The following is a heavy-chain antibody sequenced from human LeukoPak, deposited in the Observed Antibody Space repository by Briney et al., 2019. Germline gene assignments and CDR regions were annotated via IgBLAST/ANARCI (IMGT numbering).Heavy chain of an antibody. J-gene: IGHJ4*02. CDR3: ARSAGTSPVFDY. D-gene: IGHD6-13*01. CDR1: VFTFSSYS. Sequence: GGPLRLSCAASVFTFSSYSMSWPRESPGKGLECVSSISSSSSYIYYADSVKGRFTISRDNAKNSLYLQMNSLRAEDTAVYYCARSAGTSPVFDYWGQGTLVTVSS. CDR2: ISSSSSYI. V-gene: IGHV3-21*01.